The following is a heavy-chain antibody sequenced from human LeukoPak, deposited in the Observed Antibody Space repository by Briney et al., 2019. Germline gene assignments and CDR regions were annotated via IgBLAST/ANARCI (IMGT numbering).Heavy chain of an antibody. CDR3: ARDSGGGPYYYGSGTYYKGVLGYFDY. J-gene: IGHJ4*02. V-gene: IGHV3-21*01. CDR1: GFTFDDYG. CDR2: ISSSSSYI. Sequence: GGSLTLSCAASGFTFDDYGMSWVRQAPGKGLEWVSSISSSSSYIYYADSVKGRFTVSRDNAKNSLYLQMNSLRAEDTAVYYCARDSGGGPYYYGSGTYYKGVLGYFDYWGQGTLVTVSS. D-gene: IGHD3-10*01.